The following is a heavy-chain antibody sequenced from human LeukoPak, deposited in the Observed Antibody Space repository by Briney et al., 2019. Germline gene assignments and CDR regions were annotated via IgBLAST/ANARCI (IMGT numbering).Heavy chain of an antibody. CDR2: IYYSGST. J-gene: IGHJ5*01. CDR3: ARVNYYGSGQGFDP. CDR1: GGSISSYY. Sequence: KASETLSLTCTVSGGSISSYYWSWIRQPPGKGLEWIGYIYYSGSTNYNPSLKSRVTISVDTSKNQFSLKLSSVTAADTAVYYCARVNYYGSGQGFDPWGQGTLVTVSS. D-gene: IGHD3-10*01. V-gene: IGHV4-59*01.